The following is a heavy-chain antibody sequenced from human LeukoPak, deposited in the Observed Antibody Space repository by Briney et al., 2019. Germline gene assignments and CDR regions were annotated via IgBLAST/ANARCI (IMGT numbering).Heavy chain of an antibody. Sequence: PGGSLRLSCAASGFTFSNYWIHWVRQAPGKGLVWVSRISENGRTTTYADSVKGRFTISRDNAKNSVYLQMNSLRVEDTAVYYCARDDDWNYEDYWGQGTLVTVSS. CDR3: ARDDDWNYEDY. J-gene: IGHJ4*02. V-gene: IGHV3-74*01. CDR2: ISENGRTT. D-gene: IGHD1-7*01. CDR1: GFTFSNYW.